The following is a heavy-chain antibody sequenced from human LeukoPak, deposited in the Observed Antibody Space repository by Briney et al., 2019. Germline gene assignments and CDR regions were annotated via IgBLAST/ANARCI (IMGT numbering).Heavy chain of an antibody. CDR3: ATYSGNYNNFEY. CDR2: IYYIGST. D-gene: IGHD1-26*01. V-gene: IGHV4-59*08. J-gene: IGHJ4*02. CDR1: GGSISSYY. Sequence: SETLSLTCSFSGGSISSYYWSWIRQPPGKGLEWIGYIYYIGSTSYNPSLKSRVTISVDTSKNQFSLKLTSVTAADTAVYYCATYSGNYNNFEYWGQGTLVTVSS.